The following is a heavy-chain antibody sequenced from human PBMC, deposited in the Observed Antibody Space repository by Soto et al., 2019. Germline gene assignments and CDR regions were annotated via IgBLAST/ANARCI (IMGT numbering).Heavy chain of an antibody. J-gene: IGHJ4*02. V-gene: IGHV4-59*01. CDR1: GGSISSYY. CDR3: ARGPSSGSADFDY. Sequence: SETLSLTCTVSGGSISSYYWSWIRQPPGKGLEWIGYIYYSGSTNYNPSLKSRVTISVDTSKNQFSLKLSSVTAADTAVYYCARGPSSGSADFDYWGQGTLVTVSS. CDR2: IYYSGST. D-gene: IGHD6-19*01.